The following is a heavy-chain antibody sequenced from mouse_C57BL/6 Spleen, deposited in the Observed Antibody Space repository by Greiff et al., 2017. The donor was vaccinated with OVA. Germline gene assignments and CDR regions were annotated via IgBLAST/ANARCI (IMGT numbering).Heavy chain of an antibody. CDR1: GYTFTSYW. CDR2: IDPSDSYT. D-gene: IGHD1-1*01. V-gene: IGHV1-69*01. Sequence: QVQLQQPGAELVMPGASVKLSCKASGYTFTSYWMHWVKQRPGQGLEWIGEIDPSDSYTNYHQKFKGKSTLTVDKSSSTAYMQLSSLTSEDSAVYYCARVYGSSPPGFAYWGQGTLGTVSA. CDR3: ARVYGSSPPGFAY. J-gene: IGHJ3*01.